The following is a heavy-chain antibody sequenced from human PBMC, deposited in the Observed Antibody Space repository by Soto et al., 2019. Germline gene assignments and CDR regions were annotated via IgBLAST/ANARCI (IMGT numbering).Heavy chain of an antibody. CDR3: ASQATNQPFDR. Sequence: GSLRLSCAASGFTFSSYAMHWVRQAPGKGLEWVAVISYDGSNKYYADSVKGRFTISRDNSKNTLYLQMNSLRAEDTAFYYCASQATNQPFDRWGQGTLVTVSS. D-gene: IGHD2-2*01. CDR2: ISYDGSNK. CDR1: GFTFSSYA. V-gene: IGHV3-30-3*01. J-gene: IGHJ4*02.